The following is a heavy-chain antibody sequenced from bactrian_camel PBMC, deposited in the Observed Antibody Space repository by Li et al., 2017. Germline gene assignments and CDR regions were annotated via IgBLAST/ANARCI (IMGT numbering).Heavy chain of an antibody. CDR2: IYSSGNT. CDR3: AAEVPHPRYCSWRLSRQTDFAY. Sequence: LVESGGGSVPAGGSLRLSCKASEATFSTNCMVWFRQAPGQEREPVAAIYSSGNTYVANAVKGRFTISRDIAKKTAYLQMNSLKPEDTAMYYCAAEVPHPRYCSWRLSRQTDFAYWGQGTQVTVSS. V-gene: IGHV3S53*01. J-gene: IGHJ4*01. D-gene: IGHD2*01. CDR1: EATFSTNC.